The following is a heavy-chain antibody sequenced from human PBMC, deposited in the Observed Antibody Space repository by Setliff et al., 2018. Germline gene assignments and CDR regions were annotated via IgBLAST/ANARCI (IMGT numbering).Heavy chain of an antibody. CDR1: GGTFSIYT. CDR2: IIPIFGTA. D-gene: IGHD3-3*01. V-gene: IGHV1-69*08. CDR3: ARESTAKNFWGEYSDY. J-gene: IGHJ4*02. Sequence: SVKVSCKASGGTFSIYTISWVRQAPGQGLEWMGRIIPIFGTANYAQKFPGRVTITADKSTSTAYMELSSLRSEDTAVYYCARESTAKNFWGEYSDYWGQGTLVTVSS.